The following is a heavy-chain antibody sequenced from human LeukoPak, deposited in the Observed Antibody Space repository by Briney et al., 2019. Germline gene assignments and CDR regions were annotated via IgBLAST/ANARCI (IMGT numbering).Heavy chain of an antibody. V-gene: IGHV4-59*01. D-gene: IGHD6-19*01. CDR2: IYYTGST. CDR1: GDSISSNY. CDR3: ASLHYGYISGWYNDY. Sequence: PSETLSLTCTVPGDSISSNYWSWIRQPPGKGLEWIGYIYYTGSTNYNPSLKSRVTISVDTPKNQFSLKLSSVTAADTAVYYCASLHYGYISGWYNDYWGQGTLVTVSS. J-gene: IGHJ4*02.